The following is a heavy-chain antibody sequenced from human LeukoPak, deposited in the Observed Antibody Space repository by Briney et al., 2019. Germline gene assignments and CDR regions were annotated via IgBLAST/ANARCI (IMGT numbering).Heavy chain of an antibody. CDR3: ARHPIVVVPAAFHPYYYYYMDV. J-gene: IGHJ6*03. Sequence: GESLKISRKGSGYSFTSYWIGWVRQMPGKGLEWMGIIYPGDSDTRYSPSFQGQVTISADKSISTAYLQWSSLKASDTAMYYCARHPIVVVPAAFHPYYYYYMDVWGKGTTVTVSS. CDR1: GYSFTSYW. CDR2: IYPGDSDT. D-gene: IGHD2-2*01. V-gene: IGHV5-51*01.